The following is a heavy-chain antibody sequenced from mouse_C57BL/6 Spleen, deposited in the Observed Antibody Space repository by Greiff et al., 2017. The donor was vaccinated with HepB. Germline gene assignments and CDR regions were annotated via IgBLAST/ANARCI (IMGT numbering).Heavy chain of an antibody. Sequence: DVKLQESGGGLVKPGGSLKLSCAASGFTFSSYAMSWVRQTPEKRLEWVATISDGGSYTYYPDNVKGRFTISRDNAKNNLYLQMSHLKSEDTAMYYCAREGIHYYGSSFDYWGQGTTLTVSS. J-gene: IGHJ2*01. D-gene: IGHD1-1*01. V-gene: IGHV5-4*01. CDR1: GFTFSSYA. CDR2: ISDGGSYT. CDR3: AREGIHYYGSSFDY.